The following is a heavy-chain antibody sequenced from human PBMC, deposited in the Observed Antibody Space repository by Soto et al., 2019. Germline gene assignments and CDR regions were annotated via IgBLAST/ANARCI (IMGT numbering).Heavy chain of an antibody. CDR3: ARSMDYYDSSFDY. D-gene: IGHD3-22*01. V-gene: IGHV4-59*01. Sequence: SETLSLTCTVSGGSISSYYWSWIRQPPGKGLEWIGYIYYSGSTNYNPSLKSRVTISVDTSKNQFSLKLSSVTAADTAVYYCARSMDYYDSSFDYWGQGTLGTVSS. J-gene: IGHJ4*02. CDR2: IYYSGST. CDR1: GGSISSYY.